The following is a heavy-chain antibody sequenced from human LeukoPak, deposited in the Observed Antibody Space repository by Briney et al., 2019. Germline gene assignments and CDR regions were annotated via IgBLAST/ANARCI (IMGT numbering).Heavy chain of an antibody. CDR3: AKAARNYYDSSGYCFSPDY. V-gene: IGHV3-23*01. Sequence: GGSLRLSCAASGFTFSSYAMSWVRQAPGKGLEWVSAISGSGGSTYYADSVKGRFTISRDNSKNTLYLQMNSLRAEDTAVYYCAKAARNYYDSSGYCFSPDYWGQGTLVTVSS. J-gene: IGHJ4*02. CDR1: GFTFSSYA. D-gene: IGHD3-22*01. CDR2: ISGSGGST.